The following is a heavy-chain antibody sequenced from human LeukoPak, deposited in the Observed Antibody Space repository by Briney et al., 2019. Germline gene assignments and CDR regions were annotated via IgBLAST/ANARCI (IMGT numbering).Heavy chain of an antibody. CDR2: ISSGGYTM. J-gene: IGHJ4*02. D-gene: IGHD6-19*01. CDR3: ARGRGSSG. V-gene: IGHV3-48*03. Sequence: PGGSLRLSCAASGLTFSSYEMNWIRQAPGKGLEWVSYISSGGYTMYYADSVKGRFTISRDNAKNSLSLQMNSLSAEDTAVYYCARGRGSSGWGEGTLVTVSS. CDR1: GLTFSSYE.